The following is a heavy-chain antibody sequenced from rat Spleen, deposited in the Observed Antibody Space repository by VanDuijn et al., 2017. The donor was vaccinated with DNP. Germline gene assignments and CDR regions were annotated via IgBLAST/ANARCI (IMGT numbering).Heavy chain of an antibody. Sequence: EVQLVESGGGLVQPGRSMKLSCAASGFTFSNYYMAWVRQAPTKGLEWVASISTGGGSTYYGDSVKGRFTISRDNAKSTLYLQMDSLRSDDTATYYCTRRGHTTGLNWFVYWGQGTLVTVSS. CDR3: TRRGHTTGLNWFVY. CDR1: GFTFSNYY. D-gene: IGHD1-9*01. J-gene: IGHJ3*01. V-gene: IGHV5-25*01. CDR2: ISTGGGST.